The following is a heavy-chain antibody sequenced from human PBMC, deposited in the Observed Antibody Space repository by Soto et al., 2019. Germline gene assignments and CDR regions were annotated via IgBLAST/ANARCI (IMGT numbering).Heavy chain of an antibody. D-gene: IGHD6-19*01. CDR1: GFTFDDYA. CDR3: AKDRGLVLSFYFDY. V-gene: IGHV3-9*01. J-gene: IGHJ4*02. CDR2: ISWNSGSI. Sequence: VQLMESGGGLVQPGRSLRLSCAASGFTFDDYAMHWVRQAPGKGLEWVSGISWNSGSIGYADSVKGRFTISRDNAKNSLYLQMNSLRAEDTALYYCAKDRGLVLSFYFDYWGQGTLVTVSS.